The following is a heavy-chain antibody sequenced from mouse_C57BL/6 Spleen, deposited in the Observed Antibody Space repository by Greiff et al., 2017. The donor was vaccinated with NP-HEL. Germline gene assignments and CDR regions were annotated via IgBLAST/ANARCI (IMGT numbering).Heavy chain of an antibody. D-gene: IGHD2-10*02. Sequence: QVQLQQPGAELVRPGSSVKLSCKASGYTFTSYWMDWVKQRPGQGLEWIGNIYPSDSETHYNQKFKDKATLTVDKSSSTAYMQLSSLTSEDSAVYYCARGGARYGNYFSAMDYWGQGTSVTVSS. CDR3: ARGGARYGNYFSAMDY. CDR1: GYTFTSYW. V-gene: IGHV1-61*01. CDR2: IYPSDSET. J-gene: IGHJ4*01.